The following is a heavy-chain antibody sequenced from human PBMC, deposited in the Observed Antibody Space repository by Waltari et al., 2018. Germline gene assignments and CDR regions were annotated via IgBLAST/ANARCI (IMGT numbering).Heavy chain of an antibody. CDR3: ARVKYYYGSGSYSRWFDP. V-gene: IGHV1-69*14. CDR2: IIPSFGTA. D-gene: IGHD3-10*01. CDR1: GGTFSSYA. Sequence: QVQLVQSGAEVKKPGSSVKVSCKASGGTFSSYAISWVRQAPGQGLEWMGGIIPSFGTANYAQKFQGRVTITADKSTSTAYMELSSLRSEDTAVYYCARVKYYYGSGSYSRWFDPWGQGTLVTVSS. J-gene: IGHJ5*02.